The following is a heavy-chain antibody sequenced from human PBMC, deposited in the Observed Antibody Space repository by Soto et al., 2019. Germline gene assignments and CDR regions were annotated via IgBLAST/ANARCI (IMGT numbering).Heavy chain of an antibody. J-gene: IGHJ4*02. CDR2: ISADKGNT. CDR1: SYTFTNYG. V-gene: IGHV1-18*01. CDR3: ARDTESDIVATISDY. D-gene: IGHD5-12*01. Sequence: ASVKVSCKASSYTFTNYGITWVRQAPGQGLEWMGWISADKGNTNYAQKLQGRVTMTTDTSTSTAYMELRSLRSDDTAVYYCARDTESDIVATISDYWGQGTLVTVSS.